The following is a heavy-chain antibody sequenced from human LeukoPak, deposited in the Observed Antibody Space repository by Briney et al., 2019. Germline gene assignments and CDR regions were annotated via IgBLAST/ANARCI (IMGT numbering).Heavy chain of an antibody. CDR1: GGSFSGFY. Sequence: SETLSPTCAVYGGSFSGFYWSWIRQPPGKGLEWLGEINHRGNTNYNPSLKSRVPVSVDTSKNQFSLTLTSVTAADTAMYYCARRPLGGSIPHDSWGQGTLVTVSS. D-gene: IGHD3-10*01. CDR3: ARRPLGGSIPHDS. CDR2: INHRGNT. V-gene: IGHV4-34*01. J-gene: IGHJ4*02.